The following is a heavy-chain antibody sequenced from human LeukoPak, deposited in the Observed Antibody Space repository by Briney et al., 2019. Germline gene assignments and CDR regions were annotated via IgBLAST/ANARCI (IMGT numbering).Heavy chain of an antibody. CDR1: GYTFTSYY. CDR2: INPSGGST. D-gene: IGHD1-26*01. J-gene: IGHJ3*02. V-gene: IGHV1-46*01. Sequence: GASVKVSCKASGYTFTSYYMHWVRQAPGQGLEWMGIINPSGGSTSYAQKFQGRVTMTRDTSTSTVYMELNSLRSEDTAVYYCGVGATPDAFDIWGQGTMVTVSS. CDR3: GVGATPDAFDI.